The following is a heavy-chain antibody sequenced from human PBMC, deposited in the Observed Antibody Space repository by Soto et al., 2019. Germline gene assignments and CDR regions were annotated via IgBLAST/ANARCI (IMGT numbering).Heavy chain of an antibody. J-gene: IGHJ6*02. CDR2: TYYRSKWYN. V-gene: IGHV6-1*01. D-gene: IGHD6-19*01. Sequence: SQTLSLTCAISGDSVSSDSAAWNWIRQSPSRGLEWLGRTYYRSKWYNDYAVSVNGRITINPDTSKNHFSLQLNSVTPEDTAVYYCVRLRVFIAVAGMATYYYYYGMDVWRRGTTVTVSS. CDR3: VRLRVFIAVAGMATYYYYYGMDV. CDR1: GDSVSSDSAA.